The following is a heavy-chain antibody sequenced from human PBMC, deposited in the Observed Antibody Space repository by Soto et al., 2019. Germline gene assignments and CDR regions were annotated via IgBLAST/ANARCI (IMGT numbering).Heavy chain of an antibody. V-gene: IGHV4-39*01. CDR2: IYYAGST. CDR1: GDSFTSSSCY. Sequence: SETLSLTCTVSGDSFTSSSCYWGWIRQPPGKGLEWIGSIYYAGSTYYNPSLKSRVTISVDTSNNQFSLKLSSVTAADTAVYYCARHGWLVQPYYFDYWGQGTLVTVSS. D-gene: IGHD6-19*01. CDR3: ARHGWLVQPYYFDY. J-gene: IGHJ4*02.